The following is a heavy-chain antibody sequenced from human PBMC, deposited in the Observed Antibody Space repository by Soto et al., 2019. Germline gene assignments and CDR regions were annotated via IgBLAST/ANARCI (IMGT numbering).Heavy chain of an antibody. V-gene: IGHV4-31*03. Sequence: SETLSLTCTVSGGSISSGGYYWSWIRQHPGKGLEWIGYIYYSGSTYYNPSLKSRVTISVDTSKNQFSLKLSSVTAADTAVYYCARSFLVVPAAINGVGASDIWGQGTMVTVSS. CDR2: IYYSGST. CDR1: GGSISSGGYY. J-gene: IGHJ3*02. D-gene: IGHD2-2*02. CDR3: ARSFLVVPAAINGVGASDI.